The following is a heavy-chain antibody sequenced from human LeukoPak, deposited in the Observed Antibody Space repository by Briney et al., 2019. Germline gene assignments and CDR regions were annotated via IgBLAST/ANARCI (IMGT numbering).Heavy chain of an antibody. D-gene: IGHD3-10*01. CDR1: GFTFNTYG. V-gene: IGHV3-30*03. J-gene: IGHJ4*02. Sequence: PGGSLRLSCEVSGFTFNTYGIHWVRQTPGKGLEWVALISYDGTKKWYTDSVKGRFTISRDNAKNSLYLQMNSLRAEDTAVYFCARDGAARGSGSFGDWGQGTLVTVSS. CDR2: ISYDGTKK. CDR3: ARDGAARGSGSFGD.